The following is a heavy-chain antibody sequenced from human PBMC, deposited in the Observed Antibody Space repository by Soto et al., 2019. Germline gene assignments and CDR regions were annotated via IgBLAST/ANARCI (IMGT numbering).Heavy chain of an antibody. CDR1: GYTFIGYY. J-gene: IGHJ5*02. CDR3: AKARGVSSARLITWFDP. Sequence: QVQLIQSGAEARKPGASVKVSCKASGYTFIGYYIHWIRQAPGQGLEWMGYINTKTGAPTYAQKFKGSVTMTRDTPIRTTDMELTTLTPYDTSAYYLAKARGVSSARLITWFDPWGQGTLVSVSS. D-gene: IGHD3-10*01. CDR2: INTKTGAP. V-gene: IGHV1-2*04.